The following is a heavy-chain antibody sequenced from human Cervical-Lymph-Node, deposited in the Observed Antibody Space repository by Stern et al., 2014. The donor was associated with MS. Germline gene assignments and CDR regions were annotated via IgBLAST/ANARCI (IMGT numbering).Heavy chain of an antibody. J-gene: IGHJ6*02. D-gene: IGHD6-13*01. CDR3: ATAAGDV. V-gene: IGHV1-46*01. Sequence: QVQLVESGAEVKRPGASVKISCSASGSPFINDYVHWVRQAPGQGLEWVGIIKSKVGNTSYAQKFQGRVSMTRGTSTNTVYLELSNLRSADTSIYYCATAAGDVWGHGTPVSVSS. CDR2: IKSKVGNT. CDR1: GSPFINDY.